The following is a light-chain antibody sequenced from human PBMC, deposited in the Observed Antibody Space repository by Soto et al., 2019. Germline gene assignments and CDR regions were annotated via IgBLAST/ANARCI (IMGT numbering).Light chain of an antibody. J-gene: IGLJ3*02. CDR1: SGSIASNH. V-gene: IGLV6-57*04. CDR2: EDN. Sequence: NFMLTQPHSVSESPGRTVTISCTRSSGSIASNHVQWFQQRPGSAPTTVIYEDNQRPSGVPDRFSGSIDSASNSASLTISGLNTEDEADYYCQSYDSTSGVFGGGTKLTVL. CDR3: QSYDSTSGV.